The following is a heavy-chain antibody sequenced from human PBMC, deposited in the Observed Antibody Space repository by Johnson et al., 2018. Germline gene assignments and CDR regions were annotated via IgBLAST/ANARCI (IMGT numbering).Heavy chain of an antibody. V-gene: IGHV3-30*18. J-gene: IGHJ1*01. CDR2: ISYDGSNK. D-gene: IGHD3-22*01. Sequence: VQLVESGGGLVQPGGSLRLSCAASGFTFSNYGMHWVRQAPGKGLEWVTVISYDGSNKQYADSVKGRFTSSRDNSKNQLYLQMNSLRVEDTAVYYCAKDNGPTMIRCFQHWGQGTLVTVSS. CDR1: GFTFSNYG. CDR3: AKDNGPTMIRCFQH.